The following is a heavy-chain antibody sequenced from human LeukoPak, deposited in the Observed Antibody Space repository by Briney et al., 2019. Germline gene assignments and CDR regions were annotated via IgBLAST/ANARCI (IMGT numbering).Heavy chain of an antibody. CDR1: GGSFSDYY. D-gene: IGHD3-10*01. J-gene: IGHJ5*02. Sequence: PSETLSLTCAVFGGSFSDYYWSWIRQPPGKGLEWIGEINHSGLTSYNPSLMSRLTMSADTSKTQVSLKVTSATAADTAIYYCARGLYYAGSGTYIYWFDLWGQGTPVTVSS. CDR2: INHSGLT. V-gene: IGHV4-34*01. CDR3: ARGLYYAGSGTYIYWFDL.